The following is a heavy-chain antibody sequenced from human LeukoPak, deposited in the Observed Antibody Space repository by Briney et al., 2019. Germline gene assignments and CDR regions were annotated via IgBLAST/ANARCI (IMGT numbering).Heavy chain of an antibody. D-gene: IGHD2-2*01. J-gene: IGHJ4*02. CDR2: IYYSGST. CDR3: AIVSASTFGYDY. Sequence: PSETLSLTCTVSGGSLSRYYWSWIRQHPGKGLEWIGYIYYSGSTNYNPSLKSRVTISVDTSKNQFSLKLSSVTAADTAVYYCAIVSASTFGYDYWGQGTLVTVSS. V-gene: IGHV4-59*01. CDR1: GGSLSRYY.